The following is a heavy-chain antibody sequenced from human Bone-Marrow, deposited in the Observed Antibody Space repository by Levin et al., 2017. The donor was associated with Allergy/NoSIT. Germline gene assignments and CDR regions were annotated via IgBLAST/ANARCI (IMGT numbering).Heavy chain of an antibody. D-gene: IGHD4-17*01. V-gene: IGHV4-30-2*01. CDR2: IFHGGTT. J-gene: IGHJ4*02. CDR1: GASIGSGGFS. CDR3: SREGPYGDYDY. Sequence: SETLSLTCAVSGASIGSGGFSWNWIRQPPGTGLEWIGNIFHGGTTSYNPSLKGRVTLSVDMSKTQSSLNLSSLTAADTAVYYCSREGPYGDYDYWGQGTLVTVSS.